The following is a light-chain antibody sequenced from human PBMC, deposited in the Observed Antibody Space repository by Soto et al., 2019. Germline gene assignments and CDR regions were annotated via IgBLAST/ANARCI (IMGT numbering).Light chain of an antibody. V-gene: IGLV2-23*02. CDR1: TSDVGSYDS. Sequence: QSALTQRASVSGSPGQSITISCTGTTSDVGSYDSVSWYQHHPGKAPKLMIYEVNKRPSGVSIRFSGSKSGNTASLTISGLQAEDEADYYCCSYAGTSYVFGAGTKLTVL. CDR3: CSYAGTSYV. J-gene: IGLJ1*01. CDR2: EVN.